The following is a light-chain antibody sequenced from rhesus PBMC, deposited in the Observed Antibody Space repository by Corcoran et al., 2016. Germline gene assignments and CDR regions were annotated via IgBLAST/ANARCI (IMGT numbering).Light chain of an antibody. CDR2: GAS. CDR1: QSVSSY. V-gene: IGKV3-10*01. J-gene: IGKJ2*01. Sequence: QVILTQSPATLSLSPGERATLSCRASQSVSSYLAWYQQKPGQAPRLLIYGASRRATGIPDRFSGSGSGTDFPLTFSILGPEEVGVYHCYQHSSGYSFGQGTKVEIK. CDR3: YQHSSGYS.